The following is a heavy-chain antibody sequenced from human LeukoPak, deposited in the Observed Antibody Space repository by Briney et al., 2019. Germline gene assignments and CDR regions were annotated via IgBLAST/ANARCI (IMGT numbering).Heavy chain of an antibody. CDR1: GFTFRSYE. CDR2: ISSSGSTI. CDR3: ATKISGSYYEYIDY. V-gene: IGHV3-48*03. J-gene: IGHJ4*02. D-gene: IGHD1-26*01. Sequence: PGGSLRLSCAASGFTFRSYEMNWVRLAPGKGLEWLSYISSSGSTIYYADSLKGRFTNSRDNAKNSLYLQMNSLRAEDTAVYYCATKISGSYYEYIDYWGQGTLVTVSS.